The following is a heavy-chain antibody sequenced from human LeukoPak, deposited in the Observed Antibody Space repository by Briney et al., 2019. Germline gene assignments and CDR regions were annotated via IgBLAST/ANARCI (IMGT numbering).Heavy chain of an antibody. CDR1: GGSFSGYY. CDR2: INHSGST. J-gene: IGHJ3*02. Sequence: PETLSLTCAVYGGSFSGYYWSWIRQPPGKGLEWIGEINHSGSTNYDPSLKSRVTVSVDTSKNQFYLKLSSVTAADTAVYYCATSPRYSRGAFDIWGQGTMVTVSS. V-gene: IGHV4-34*01. D-gene: IGHD3-10*01. CDR3: ATSPRYSRGAFDI.